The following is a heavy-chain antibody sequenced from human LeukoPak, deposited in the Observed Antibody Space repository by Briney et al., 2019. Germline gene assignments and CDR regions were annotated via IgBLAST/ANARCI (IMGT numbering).Heavy chain of an antibody. CDR1: GFTFSTSD. Sequence: PGGSLRLSCAASGFTFSTSDMHWVRQAPGKGLEWVSYISSSSSTIYYADSVKGRFTSSRDNAKSSLYLQMNSLRDEDTAVYYCARGLPISVWGQGTLVTVSS. D-gene: IGHD3-9*01. V-gene: IGHV3-48*02. CDR3: ARGLPISV. J-gene: IGHJ4*02. CDR2: ISSSSSTI.